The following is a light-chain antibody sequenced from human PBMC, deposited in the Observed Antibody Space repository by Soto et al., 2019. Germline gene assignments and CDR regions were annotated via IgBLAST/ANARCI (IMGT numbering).Light chain of an antibody. J-gene: IGLJ1*01. V-gene: IGLV2-23*03. CDR1: SSDVGSYNL. CDR3: CSYGAGRTFV. CDR2: EGS. Sequence: QSALTQPASVSGSPGQSITISCTRTSSDVGSYNLVSWYQKHPDKAPKLLIYEGSKRPSGVSSRFSGSKSGNTASLTISGLQTEDEADYYCCSYGAGRTFVFGTGTKVTVL.